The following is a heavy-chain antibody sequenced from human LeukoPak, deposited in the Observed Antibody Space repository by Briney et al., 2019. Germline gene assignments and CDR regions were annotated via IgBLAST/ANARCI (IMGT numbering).Heavy chain of an antibody. J-gene: IGHJ4*02. V-gene: IGHV3-33*01. CDR2: IWDDGSKK. CDR1: GFTFSRYG. D-gene: IGHD1-14*01. Sequence: GGSLKLSCAASGFTFSRYGMHWVRQAPGEGLEWVAIIWDDGSKKYYADSVKGRFTISRDNAKNSLYLQMNSLRTEDTAVYYCARGGVRRGYYDYWGQGTLVTVSS. CDR3: ARGGVRRGYYDY.